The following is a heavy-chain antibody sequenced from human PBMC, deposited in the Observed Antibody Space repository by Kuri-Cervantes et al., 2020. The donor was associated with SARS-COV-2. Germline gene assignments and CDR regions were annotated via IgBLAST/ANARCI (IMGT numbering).Heavy chain of an antibody. CDR2: INTNSGGT. Sequence: ASVKVSCKASGYTFTGYYMHWVRQAPGQGLEWMGWINTNSGGTNYSQKFQGRVTMTRDTSISTAYMELSRLRSDDTAVYYCARAYPPLAYGGGDCRLLDYWGQGTLVTVSS. CDR3: ARAYPPLAYGGGDCRLLDY. J-gene: IGHJ4*02. D-gene: IGHD2-21*02. V-gene: IGHV1-2*02. CDR1: GYTFTGYY.